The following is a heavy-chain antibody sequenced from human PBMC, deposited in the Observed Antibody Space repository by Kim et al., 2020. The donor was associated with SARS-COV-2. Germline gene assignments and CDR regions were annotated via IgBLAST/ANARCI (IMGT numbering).Heavy chain of an antibody. CDR2: IYYSGST. CDR1: GGSISSSSYY. CDR3: AIYYDILTGYYRGFDY. V-gene: IGHV4-39*01. J-gene: IGHJ4*02. Sequence: SETLSLTCTVSGGSISSSSYYWGWIRQPPGKGLEWIGSIYYSGSTYYNPSLKSRVTISVDTSKNQFSLKLSSVTAADTAVYYCAIYYDILTGYYRGFDYWGQGTLVTVSS. D-gene: IGHD3-9*01.